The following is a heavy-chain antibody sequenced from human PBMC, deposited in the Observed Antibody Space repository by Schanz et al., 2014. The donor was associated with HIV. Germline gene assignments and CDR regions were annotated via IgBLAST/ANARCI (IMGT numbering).Heavy chain of an antibody. J-gene: IGHJ4*02. CDR2: VNEDGSEK. Sequence: VQLVESGGGLVQPGGSLRLSCVASGFPFSDYWMTWVRQAPGKGLEWVANVNEDGSEKFYVDSLKGRFTISRDNANNSLFLQMDSLRVEDTALYYCAREVLGQPRINYWGQGTLVSVS. CDR3: AREVLGQPRINY. D-gene: IGHD2-15*01. V-gene: IGHV3-7*01. CDR1: GFPFSDYW.